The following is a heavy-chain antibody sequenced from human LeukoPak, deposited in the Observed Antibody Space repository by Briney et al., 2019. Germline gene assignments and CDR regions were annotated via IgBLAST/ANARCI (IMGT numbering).Heavy chain of an antibody. J-gene: IGHJ3*02. CDR1: GFTFDDYG. V-gene: IGHV3-20*04. CDR3: ARAVRYYYDSGGYFNAFDI. CDR2: INWNGGST. Sequence: PGGSLRLSCAASGFTFDDYGMSWVRQAPGKGLEWVSGINWNGGSTGYADSVKGRFTISRDNAKNSLYLQMNSLRAEDTALYYCARAVRYYYDSGGYFNAFDIWGQGTMVTVSS. D-gene: IGHD3-22*01.